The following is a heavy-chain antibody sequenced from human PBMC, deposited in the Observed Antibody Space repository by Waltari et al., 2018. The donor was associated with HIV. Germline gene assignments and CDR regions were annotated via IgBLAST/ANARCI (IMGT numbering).Heavy chain of an antibody. CDR3: ARGHAGAAMVTGNFDY. CDR2: INHSGST. CDR1: GGSFSGYY. J-gene: IGHJ4*02. Sequence: QVQLQQWGAGLLKPSETLSLTCAVYGGSFSGYYWSWIRPPPGKGLEWIGEINHSGSTNYNPSLKSRVTISVDTSKNQFSLKLSSVTAADTAVYYCARGHAGAAMVTGNFDYWGQGTLVTVSS. V-gene: IGHV4-34*01. D-gene: IGHD5-18*01.